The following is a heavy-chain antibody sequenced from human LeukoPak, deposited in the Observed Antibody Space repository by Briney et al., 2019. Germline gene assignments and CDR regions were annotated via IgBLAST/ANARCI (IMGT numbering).Heavy chain of an antibody. V-gene: IGHV4-4*07. J-gene: IGHJ4*02. CDR2: IYTSGST. CDR3: ARVDPYYDSSGYSQGFDY. D-gene: IGHD3-22*01. CDR1: GGSISSYY. Sequence: SETLSLTCTVSGGSISSYYWSWIRQPAGEGLEWIGRIYTSGSTNYNPSLKSRVTMSVDTSKNQFYLKLSSVTAADTAVYYCARVDPYYDSSGYSQGFDYWGQGTLVTVSS.